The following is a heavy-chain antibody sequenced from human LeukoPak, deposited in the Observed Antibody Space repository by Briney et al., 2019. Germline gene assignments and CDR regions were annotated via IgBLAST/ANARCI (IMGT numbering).Heavy chain of an antibody. CDR2: IFYSGNT. CDR1: GGSISSGDYY. D-gene: IGHD3-3*01. CDR3: ATYDVWGGYWAFDF. Sequence: SQTLPLTCTLSGGSISSGDYYWSWIRQPPGKGLEWIGYIFYSGNTYYNPSLKSRVIISVDTSKNQFSLKLSSVTAADTAVYYCATYDVWGGYWAFDFWGQGTMVTVSS. J-gene: IGHJ3*01. V-gene: IGHV4-30-4*08.